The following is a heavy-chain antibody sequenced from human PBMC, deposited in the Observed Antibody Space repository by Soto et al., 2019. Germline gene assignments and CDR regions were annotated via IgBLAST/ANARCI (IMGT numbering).Heavy chain of an antibody. Sequence: ASVKVSCKAPGDTFTSYYLNWVRQAPGQGLEWMGVINPHGGSTKYAQKFQGRITMTRDTSRSTVYMELSSLRSDDTAIYYCARSSGGNFGIIIEGSNWFDPWGQGSLVTVSS. CDR3: ARSSGGNFGIIIEGSNWFDP. D-gene: IGHD3-3*01. V-gene: IGHV1-46*01. CDR1: GDTFTSYY. J-gene: IGHJ5*02. CDR2: INPHGGST.